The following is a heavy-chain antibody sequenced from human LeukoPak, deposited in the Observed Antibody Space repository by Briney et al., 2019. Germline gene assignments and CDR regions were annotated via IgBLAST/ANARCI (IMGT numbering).Heavy chain of an antibody. V-gene: IGHV4-59*07. D-gene: IGHD6-13*01. J-gene: IGHJ4*02. CDR1: GGSISRYY. CDR2: IYYSGST. Sequence: PSDTLSLTCTVSGGSISRYYWSWIRQPPGKGLEWIGYIYYSGSTDYNPSLKSRVTISIDTSKNQFSLKLSSLTAADTAVYYCATCPITADGAVDYWGQGIRVTVSS. CDR3: ATCPITADGAVDY.